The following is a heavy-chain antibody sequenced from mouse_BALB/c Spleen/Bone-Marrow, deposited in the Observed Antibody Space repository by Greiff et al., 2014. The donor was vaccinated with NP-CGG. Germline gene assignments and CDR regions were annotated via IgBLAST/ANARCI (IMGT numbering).Heavy chain of an antibody. D-gene: IGHD2-1*01. Sequence: QVQLQQSGAELVRPGSSVKISCKASGYAFSSYWMHWVKQRPGQGLEWIGQIHPGEGDTNYNGKFKVKATLTADKSSSTANMQLSSLTSEDSAVYFWARGGIYYGNSQFAYWGRGTLVTVSA. V-gene: IGHV1-80*01. CDR3: ARGGIYYGNSQFAY. CDR1: GYAFSSYW. J-gene: IGHJ3*01. CDR2: IHPGEGDT.